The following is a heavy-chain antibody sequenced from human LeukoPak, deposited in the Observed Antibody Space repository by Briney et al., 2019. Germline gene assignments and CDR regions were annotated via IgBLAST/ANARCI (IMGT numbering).Heavy chain of an antibody. CDR3: ARVMGASWFFYLDV. J-gene: IGHJ6*03. Sequence: SETLSLTCTVSGGSISSSSYYWGWIRQPPGKGLEWIGSIYYSWDTYYNPSLKSRVTISVDTSKNQFSLKLNSVTAADTAVYYCARVMGASWFFYLDVWGKGTTVTVSS. V-gene: IGHV4-39*07. CDR2: IYYSWDT. D-gene: IGHD3-16*02. CDR1: GGSISSSSYY.